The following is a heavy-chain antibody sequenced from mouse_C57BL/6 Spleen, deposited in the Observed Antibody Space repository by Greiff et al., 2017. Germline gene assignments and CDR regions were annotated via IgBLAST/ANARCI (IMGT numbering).Heavy chain of an antibody. D-gene: IGHD1-1*01. CDR1: GYSITSGYY. CDR2: ISYDGSN. V-gene: IGHV3-6*01. CDR3: ARDAVSLYYYGSSYGGFAY. Sequence: EVQLVESGPGLVKPSQSLSLTCSVTGYSITSGYYWNWIRQFPGNKLEWMGYISYDGSNNYNPSLKNRISITRYTSKNQFFLKLNSVTTEDTATYYCARDAVSLYYYGSSYGGFAYWGQGTLVTVSA. J-gene: IGHJ3*01.